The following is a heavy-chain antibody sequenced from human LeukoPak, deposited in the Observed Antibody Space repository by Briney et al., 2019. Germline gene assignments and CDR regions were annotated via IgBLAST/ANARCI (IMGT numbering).Heavy chain of an antibody. J-gene: IGHJ3*02. CDR1: GGSISSYY. CDR3: ARHVSWRATTQDAFDI. V-gene: IGHV4-59*08. Sequence: SETLSLTCTVSGGSISSYYWSWIRQPPGKGLEWIGYIYYSGSTNYNPSLKSRVTISVDTSKNQFSLKLSSVTAADTAVYYCARHVSWRATTQDAFDIWGQGTMVTVSS. D-gene: IGHD1-26*01. CDR2: IYYSGST.